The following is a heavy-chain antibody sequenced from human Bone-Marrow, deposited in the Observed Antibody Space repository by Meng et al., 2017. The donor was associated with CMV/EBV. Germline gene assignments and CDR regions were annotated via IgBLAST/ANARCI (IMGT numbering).Heavy chain of an antibody. D-gene: IGHD4-17*01. V-gene: IGHV4-59*01. J-gene: IGHJ6*02. CDR3: ARGGDDYGDSNEDYGMDV. Sequence: GSLRLSCTVSGGSISSYYWSWIRQPPGKGLEWIGHIYYSGSTNYNPSLKSRVTISVDTSKNQFSLKLSSVTAVDTAVYYCARGGDDYGDSNEDYGMDVWGQGTTVTVSS. CDR1: GGSISSYY. CDR2: IYYSGST.